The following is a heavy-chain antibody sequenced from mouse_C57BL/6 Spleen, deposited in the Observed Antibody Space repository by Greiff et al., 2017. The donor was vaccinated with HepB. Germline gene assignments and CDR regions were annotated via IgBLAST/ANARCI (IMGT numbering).Heavy chain of an antibody. D-gene: IGHD2-1*01. Sequence: QVQLKQSGPELVKPGASVKISCKASGYSFTSYYIHWVKQRPGQGLEWIGWIYPGSGNTKYNEKFKGKATLTADTSSSTAYMQLSSLTSEDSAVYYCARGIYYGNHGDFDYWGQGTTLTVSS. CDR1: GYSFTSYY. CDR3: ARGIYYGNHGDFDY. J-gene: IGHJ2*01. CDR2: IYPGSGNT. V-gene: IGHV1-66*01.